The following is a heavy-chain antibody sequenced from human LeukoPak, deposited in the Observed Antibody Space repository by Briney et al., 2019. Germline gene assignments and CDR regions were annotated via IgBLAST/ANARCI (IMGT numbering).Heavy chain of an antibody. J-gene: IGHJ3*02. Sequence: SSETLSLTCTVSGGSISSYYWSWIRQPPGKGLEWIGYIYYSGSTNYNPSLKSRVTISVDTSKNQFSLKLSSVTAADTAVYYCARDRSGWHRPHDAFDIWGQGTMVTVSS. CDR3: ARDRSGWHRPHDAFDI. CDR1: GGSISSYY. CDR2: IYYSGST. V-gene: IGHV4-59*12. D-gene: IGHD6-19*01.